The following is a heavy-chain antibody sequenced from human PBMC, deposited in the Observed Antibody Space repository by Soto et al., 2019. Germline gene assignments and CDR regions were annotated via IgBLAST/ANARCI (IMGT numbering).Heavy chain of an antibody. J-gene: IGHJ5*02. CDR2: IIGSGVIT. Sequence: CLRLSCAASGFTFSSYAMSWVRQAPGKGLEWVSAIIGSGVITYYADSVKGRFTISRDNSKNTLYLQMNSLRAEDTAVYYCAKGTSRTTTVSWFDPWGQGTLVIVSS. D-gene: IGHD4-4*01. CDR3: AKGTSRTTTVSWFDP. CDR1: GFTFSSYA. V-gene: IGHV3-23*01.